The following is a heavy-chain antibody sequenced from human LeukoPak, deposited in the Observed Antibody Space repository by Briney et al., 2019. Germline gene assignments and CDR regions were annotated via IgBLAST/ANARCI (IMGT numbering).Heavy chain of an antibody. V-gene: IGHV3-74*01. J-gene: IGHJ4*02. CDR3: AREWSGFGELPDY. CDR2: INSDGSST. CDR1: GFTFSSHW. Sequence: GGSLRLSCAASGFTFSSHWMHWVRQAPGKGLVWVSRINSDGSSTSYADSVKGRFTISRDNAKNTLYLQMNSLRVEDTAVYYCAREWSGFGELPDYWGQGTLVTVSS. D-gene: IGHD3-10*01.